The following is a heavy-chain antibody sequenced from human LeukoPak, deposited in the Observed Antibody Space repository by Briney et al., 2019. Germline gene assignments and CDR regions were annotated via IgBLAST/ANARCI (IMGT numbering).Heavy chain of an antibody. CDR1: GFTFSSNW. V-gene: IGHV3-7*01. Sequence: PGGSLRLSCAASGFTFSSNWMSWVRQAPGKGLEWVANINPGGSEIYYVDSVKGRFTISRDNAKNSLYLQMNSLRAEDTAVFYCVTSATARGGFDYWGQGTLVTVSS. CDR3: VTSATARGGFDY. D-gene: IGHD2-21*02. J-gene: IGHJ4*02. CDR2: INPGGSEI.